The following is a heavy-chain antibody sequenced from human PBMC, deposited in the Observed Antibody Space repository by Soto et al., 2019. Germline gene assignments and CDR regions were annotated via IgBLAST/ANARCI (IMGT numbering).Heavy chain of an antibody. D-gene: IGHD3-10*01. Sequence: QVQLVESGGGVVQPGTSLRVSCVGSGFTFRSYVIHWVRQAPGKGLEWVALTSYDGSDKYYGDSVRGRFTISRDNSRKTVELQMDSLRIADRALYYCVGWGTAGRVDFWGQGNVVSVSS. V-gene: IGHV3-30*19. CDR2: TSYDGSDK. J-gene: IGHJ1*01. CDR1: GFTFRSYV. CDR3: VGWGTAGRVDF.